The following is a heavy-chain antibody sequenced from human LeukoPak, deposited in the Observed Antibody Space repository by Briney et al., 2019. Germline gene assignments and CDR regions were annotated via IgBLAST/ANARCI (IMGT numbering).Heavy chain of an antibody. Sequence: GGSLRLPCAASGFTFSSYAMHWVRQAPGKGLEWVAVISYDGSNKYYADSVKGRFTISRDNSKNTLYLQMNSLRVEDTAVYYCARELGTGPFDYWGQGTLVTVSS. CDR1: GFTFSSYA. D-gene: IGHD1-1*01. J-gene: IGHJ4*02. CDR2: ISYDGSNK. V-gene: IGHV3-30*04. CDR3: ARELGTGPFDY.